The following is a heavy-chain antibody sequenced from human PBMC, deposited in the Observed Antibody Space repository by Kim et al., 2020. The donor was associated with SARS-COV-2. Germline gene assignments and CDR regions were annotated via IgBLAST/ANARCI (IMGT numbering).Heavy chain of an antibody. V-gene: IGHV1-3*01. Sequence: ASVKVSCKASGYTFTSYAMHWVRQAPGQRLEWMGWINAGNGNTKYSQKFQGRVTITRDTSASTAYMELSSLRSEDTAVYYCARDGDYYDSSGYFRFWGQGTLVTVSS. CDR3: ARDGDYYDSSGYFRF. D-gene: IGHD3-22*01. CDR1: GYTFTSYA. J-gene: IGHJ4*02. CDR2: INAGNGNT.